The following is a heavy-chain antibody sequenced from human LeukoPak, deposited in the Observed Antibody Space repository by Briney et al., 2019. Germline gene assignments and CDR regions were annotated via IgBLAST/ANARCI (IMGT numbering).Heavy chain of an antibody. V-gene: IGHV3-21*01. J-gene: IGHJ4*02. Sequence: GGSLRLSCAASGFTFSSYSMNWVRQAPGKGLEWVSSISSSSSYIYYADSVKGRFTISRDNSKNTLYLRMNSLRAEDTAVYYCARDLSVAVAGPYYWGQGTLVTVSS. CDR3: ARDLSVAVAGPYY. CDR1: GFTFSSYS. CDR2: ISSSSSYI. D-gene: IGHD6-19*01.